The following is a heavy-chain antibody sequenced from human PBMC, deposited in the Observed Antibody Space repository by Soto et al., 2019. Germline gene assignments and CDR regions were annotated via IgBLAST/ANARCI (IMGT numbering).Heavy chain of an antibody. Sequence: SQTLSLTCAISGDSVSSNSAAWSWIRQSPSIGLEWLGRTFYRSKWYNDYAVSVKGRITINPDTSKNQFSLQLNSVTPEDTAVYYCAKEGGNHYYYYAMDVWGQGTTVTVSS. CDR2: TFYRSKWYN. J-gene: IGHJ6*02. CDR3: AKEGGNHYYYYAMDV. CDR1: GDSVSSNSAA. D-gene: IGHD1-26*01. V-gene: IGHV6-1*01.